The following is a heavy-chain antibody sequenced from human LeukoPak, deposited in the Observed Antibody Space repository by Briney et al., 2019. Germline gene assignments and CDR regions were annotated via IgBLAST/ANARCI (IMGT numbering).Heavy chain of an antibody. V-gene: IGHV3-30*02. CDR1: GFTFSSYG. Sequence: GGSLRLSCAASGFTFSSYGMHWVRQAPGKGLGWMAFIRFDGSNKYYTDSVKGRFTLSRDNFKNTLYLQINSLRAEDTAVYYCAKFNRQYCSSTSCYGGFDYWGQGTLVTVSS. CDR3: AKFNRQYCSSTSCYGGFDY. J-gene: IGHJ4*02. CDR2: IRFDGSNK. D-gene: IGHD2-2*01.